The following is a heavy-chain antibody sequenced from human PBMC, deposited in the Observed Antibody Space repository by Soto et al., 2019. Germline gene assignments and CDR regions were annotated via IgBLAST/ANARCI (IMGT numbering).Heavy chain of an antibody. CDR2: ISYDGSNK. D-gene: IGHD4-17*01. CDR1: GFTFNTYG. J-gene: IGHJ6*02. V-gene: IGHV3-30*03. CDR3: APLTTVTTMIFYYYGMAV. Sequence: QVQLVESGGGVVQPGRSLRLSCAASGFTFNTYGMHWVRQAPGKGLEWVAVISYDGSNKYYADSVKGRFTVSRDNSKNTLYLQMNSLRVEDTAVYFCAPLTTVTTMIFYYYGMAVWGQGTTVTVSS.